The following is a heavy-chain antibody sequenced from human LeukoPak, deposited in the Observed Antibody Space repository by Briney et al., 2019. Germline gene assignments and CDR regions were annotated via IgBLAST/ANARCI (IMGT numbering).Heavy chain of an antibody. V-gene: IGHV1-46*01. J-gene: IGHJ4*02. Sequence: ASVKVSCKASGYTFTGYYIHWVRPAPGQGLEWMGIINPAGGSTTYAQKFQGSRLTLTRDTSTSTVYMELSSLRSEDTAVYYCARGRGVHDSHTYDYFDYWGQGSLVTVSS. CDR3: ARGRGVHDSHTYDYFDY. CDR1: GYTFTGYY. D-gene: IGHD3-22*01. CDR2: INPAGGST.